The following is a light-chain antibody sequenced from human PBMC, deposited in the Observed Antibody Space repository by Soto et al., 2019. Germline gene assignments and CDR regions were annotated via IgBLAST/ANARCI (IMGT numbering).Light chain of an antibody. CDR3: QHCDSYWT. Sequence: DIQMPQSPSTLSAYVGDRVTITCRASQSISTSLAWYQKKPGKAPKVLIYKASSLESGVTSRFSGSGSGTELTLTISSLQPDDFATYYCQHCDSYWTFGQGTKVEI. V-gene: IGKV1-5*03. CDR2: KAS. J-gene: IGKJ1*01. CDR1: QSISTS.